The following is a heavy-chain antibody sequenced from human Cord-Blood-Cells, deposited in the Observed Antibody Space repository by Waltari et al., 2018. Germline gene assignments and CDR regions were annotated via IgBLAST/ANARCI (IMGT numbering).Heavy chain of an antibody. CDR3: ARERPTLRAFDI. D-gene: IGHD4-17*01. Sequence: QVQLQESGPGLVKPSETLSLTCTVSGGSVSSGSYYWSWIRQPPGKGLEWIGYIYYSGSTNYNPSLKSRVTISVDTSKNQFSLKLSSVTAADTAVYYCARERPTLRAFDIWGQGTMVTVSS. CDR2: IYYSGST. CDR1: GGSVSSGSYY. J-gene: IGHJ3*02. V-gene: IGHV4-61*01.